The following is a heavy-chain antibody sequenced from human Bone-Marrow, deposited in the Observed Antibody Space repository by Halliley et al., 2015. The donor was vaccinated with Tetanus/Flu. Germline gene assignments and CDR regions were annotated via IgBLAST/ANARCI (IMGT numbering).Heavy chain of an antibody. CDR2: ISAYNGNT. CDR3: ARGQAGGTFGASDY. D-gene: IGHD3-16*01. V-gene: IGHV1-18*01. CDR1: GYSFNDYG. Sequence: QLVQSGAEVKKPGASMKVSCKAPGYSFNDYGITWMRQAPGQGPEWMGWISAYNGNTKYSERLQGRLIMTTDTSTSTAYMELRSLRSDDTAVYYCARGQAGGTFGASDYWGQGTLVTVSS. J-gene: IGHJ4*02.